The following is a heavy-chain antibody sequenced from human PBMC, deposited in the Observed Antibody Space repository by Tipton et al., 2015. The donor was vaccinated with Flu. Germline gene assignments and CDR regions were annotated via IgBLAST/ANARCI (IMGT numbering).Heavy chain of an antibody. D-gene: IGHD2-15*01. V-gene: IGHV3-21*01. Sequence: SLRLSCAASGFTFSSYSMNWVRQAPGKGLEWVSSISSSSSYIYYADSVKGRFTISRDNAKNSLYLQMNSLRAEDTAVYYCARHYCSGGSCSKFYWYFDLWGRGTLVTVSS. CDR2: ISSSSSYI. CDR3: ARHYCSGGSCSKFYWYFDL. J-gene: IGHJ2*01. CDR1: GFTFSSYS.